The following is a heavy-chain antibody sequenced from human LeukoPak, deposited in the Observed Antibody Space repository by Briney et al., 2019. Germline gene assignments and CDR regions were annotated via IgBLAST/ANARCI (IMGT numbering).Heavy chain of an antibody. CDR1: GGSFSGYY. Sequence: SETLSLTCAAYGGSFSGYYWSWIRQPPGEGLEWIGEINHSGSTNYNPSLKSRVTISVDTSKNQFSLKLSSVTAADTAVYYCARGSGSSTRWRAYGMDVWGQGTTVTVSS. CDR3: ARGSGSSTRWRAYGMDV. J-gene: IGHJ6*02. D-gene: IGHD2-2*01. CDR2: INHSGST. V-gene: IGHV4-34*01.